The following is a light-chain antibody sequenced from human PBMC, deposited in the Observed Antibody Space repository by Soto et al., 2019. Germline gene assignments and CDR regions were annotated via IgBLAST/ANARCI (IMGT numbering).Light chain of an antibody. CDR3: QQYNKWPPWT. V-gene: IGKV3-15*01. CDR1: HSVSSN. J-gene: IGKJ1*01. CDR2: GAS. Sequence: EIVMTQSPATLSVSPGARATLSCRASHSVSSNLAWYQQKPGQAPRLLIYGASTRATGIPSRFSGSGSGTEFTLTISSLQSEDFAVYYCQQYNKWPPWTFGQGTKVEIK.